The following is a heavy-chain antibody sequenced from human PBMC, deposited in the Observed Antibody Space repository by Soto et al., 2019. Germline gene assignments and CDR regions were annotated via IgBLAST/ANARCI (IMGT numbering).Heavy chain of an antibody. CDR2: IYYSGST. J-gene: IGHJ4*02. CDR3: ASEVITFGGVFVRGYFGH. CDR1: GDSISSGAYF. V-gene: IGHV4-30-4*01. Sequence: SETLSLTCTVSGDSISSGAYFWSWIRQPPGKGLEWIGYIYYSGSTSYNPSLKSRITILVDMSKNQFSLRLSSVTAADTAMYYCASEVITFGGVFVRGYFGHWGQGTLVTVSS. D-gene: IGHD3-16*02.